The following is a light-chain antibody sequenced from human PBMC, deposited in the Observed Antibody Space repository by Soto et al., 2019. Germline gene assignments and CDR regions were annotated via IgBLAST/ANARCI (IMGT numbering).Light chain of an antibody. J-gene: IGKJ4*01. V-gene: IGKV1-33*01. CDR3: QQYDNLP. Sequence: DLQMTQSPSSLSASVGDRVTITCQASQDISNYLNWYQQKPGKAPKLLIYDASNLETGVPSRFSGSGSGTDFTFTISSLQPEDIATYYCQQYDNLPFGGGTKVAI. CDR1: QDISNY. CDR2: DAS.